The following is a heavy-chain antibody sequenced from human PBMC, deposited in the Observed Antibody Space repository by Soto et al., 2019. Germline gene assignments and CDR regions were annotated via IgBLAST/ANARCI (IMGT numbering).Heavy chain of an antibody. CDR2: ISAYNGNT. D-gene: IGHD2-2*02. CDR3: ARIRYCSSTSCYTGFDY. J-gene: IGHJ4*02. CDR1: GYTFTSYG. Sequence: GASVKVSCKASGYTFTSYGISWVRQAPGQGLEWMGWISAYNGNTNYAQKLQGRVTMTTDTSTSTAYMELRSRRSDDTAVYYCARIRYCSSTSCYTGFDYWGQGTLVTVSS. V-gene: IGHV1-18*01.